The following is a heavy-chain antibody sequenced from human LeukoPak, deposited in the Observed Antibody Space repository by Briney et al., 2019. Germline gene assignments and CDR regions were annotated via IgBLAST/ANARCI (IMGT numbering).Heavy chain of an antibody. CDR3: ARRGLYYDSSGPTRGNAFDI. J-gene: IGHJ3*02. Sequence: SETLSLTCTVSGGSISSGDYYWSWIRQPPGKGLEWIGYIYYSGSTYYNPSLKSRVTISVDTSKNQFSLKLSSVTAADTAVYYCARRGLYYDSSGPTRGNAFDIWGQGTMVTVSS. D-gene: IGHD3-22*01. CDR2: IYYSGST. CDR1: GGSISSGDYY. V-gene: IGHV4-30-4*01.